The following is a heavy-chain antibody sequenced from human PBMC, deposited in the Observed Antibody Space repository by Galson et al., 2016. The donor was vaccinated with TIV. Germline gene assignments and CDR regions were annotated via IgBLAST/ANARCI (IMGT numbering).Heavy chain of an antibody. CDR1: GYTFTDYY. Sequence: SVKVSCKASGYTFTDYYVHWVRQAPGQGLEWMGWINPNSGGTIYAQKFQGRVTMTRDTSISTAFMEVKKLRYDDTALYFCARDDGSTSGSNFWGQGTLVTVS. J-gene: IGHJ4*02. V-gene: IGHV1-2*02. D-gene: IGHD3-22*01. CDR2: INPNSGGT. CDR3: ARDDGSTSGSNF.